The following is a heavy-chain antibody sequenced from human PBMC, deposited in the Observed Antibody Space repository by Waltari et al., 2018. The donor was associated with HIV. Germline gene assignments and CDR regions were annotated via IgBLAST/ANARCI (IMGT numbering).Heavy chain of an antibody. V-gene: IGHV1-3*01. D-gene: IGHD3-3*01. CDR3: AREYDFWSGGYHYYGMDV. CDR2: INVGNYNT. Sequence: QVQLVQSGAVVKKPGASVRISCETSVYTFISYALHLVRQAPGQRPEWMGWINVGNYNTKYSQKFQDRVTITGDTSASTGYLDLSSLTSEDTAVYFCAREYDFWSGGYHYYGMDVWGQGTTVTVSS. J-gene: IGHJ6*02. CDR1: VYTFISYA.